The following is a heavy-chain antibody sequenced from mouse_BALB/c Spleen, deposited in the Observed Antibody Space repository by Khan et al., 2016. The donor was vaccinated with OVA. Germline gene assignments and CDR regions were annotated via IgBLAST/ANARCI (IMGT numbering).Heavy chain of an antibody. CDR3: ARLSYYYYSEGFDY. Sequence: VQLVESGGDLVKPGGSLKLSCAASGFSFSTYGMSWVRHTPDKRLEWVATISSGGSYTYYPASVKGRVTISRDTAKNTLYLKMSSLKSEKTTMYYCARLSYYYYSEGFDYWGQGTMVTVSA. J-gene: IGHJ3*01. CDR1: GFSFSTYG. D-gene: IGHD1-1*01. CDR2: ISSGGSYT. V-gene: IGHV5-6*01.